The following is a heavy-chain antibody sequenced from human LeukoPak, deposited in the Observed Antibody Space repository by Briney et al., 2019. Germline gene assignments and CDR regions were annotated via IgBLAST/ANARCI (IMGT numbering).Heavy chain of an antibody. CDR3: ARDLYCSSTSCPETPTNWFDP. J-gene: IGHJ5*02. Sequence: ASVKVSCKASGGTFSSYAISWVRHAPGQGLEWMGGIIPIFGTANYAQKFQGRVTITADESTSTAYMELSSLRSEDTAVYYCARDLYCSSTSCPETPTNWFDPWGQGTLVTVSS. D-gene: IGHD2-2*01. CDR2: IIPIFGTA. CDR1: GGTFSSYA. V-gene: IGHV1-69*13.